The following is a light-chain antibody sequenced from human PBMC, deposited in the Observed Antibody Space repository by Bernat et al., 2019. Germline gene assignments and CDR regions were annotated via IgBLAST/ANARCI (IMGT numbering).Light chain of an antibody. CDR2: HVS. J-gene: IGLJ1*01. Sequence: QSALTQPASVSGSLGQSITISCTGTSSDVGGYNYVSWYQHHPGKAPKLMIYHVSSRPSGVSNRFSGSKSDNTASLPISGLQADDEADYYCSSYTGSNTLVFVFGSGTKVTVL. CDR1: SSDVGGYNY. CDR3: SSYTGSNTLVFV. V-gene: IGLV2-14*03.